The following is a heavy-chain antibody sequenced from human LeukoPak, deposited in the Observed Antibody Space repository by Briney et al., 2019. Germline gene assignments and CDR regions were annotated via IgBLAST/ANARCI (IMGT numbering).Heavy chain of an antibody. CDR1: GFTFSSYA. J-gene: IGHJ5*02. CDR2: ISGSGGST. Sequence: GGSLRLSCVASGFTFSSYAMDWVRQAPGKGLEWVSAISGSGGSTYYADSVKGRFTISRDNSKTTLFLQMNSLRAEDTAVYYCAKDLHDYGNYVGWFDPWGQGTLVTVSS. D-gene: IGHD4-11*01. V-gene: IGHV3-23*01. CDR3: AKDLHDYGNYVGWFDP.